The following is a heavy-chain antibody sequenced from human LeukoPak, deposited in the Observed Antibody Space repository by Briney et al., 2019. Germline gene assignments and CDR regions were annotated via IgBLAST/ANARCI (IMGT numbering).Heavy chain of an antibody. CDR3: ARDLRKGTYFDY. CDR2: IWSDGSNK. J-gene: IGHJ4*02. CDR1: GFTFSNYG. D-gene: IGHD3-10*01. Sequence: QPGRSLRLSCAASGFTFSNYGTHWVRQAPGKGLEWVAVIWSDGSNKYYADSVKGRFTISRDNSKNTLYLQMNSLRAEDTGVYYCARDLRKGTYFDYWGQGTLVTISS. V-gene: IGHV3-33*01.